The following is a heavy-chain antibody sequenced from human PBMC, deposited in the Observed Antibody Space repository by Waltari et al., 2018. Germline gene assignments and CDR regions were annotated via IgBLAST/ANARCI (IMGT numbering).Heavy chain of an antibody. Sequence: EVRLVESGGGVVQPGVYLGLSCAASGCYFADFSMTWVRQAPGKGLEWVSLISGDGGSTYYADSVKGRFTISRDNSKNSLYLQMNSLRTEDTALYYCAKEIELGIDYYYYGMDVWGQGTTVTASS. D-gene: IGHD7-27*01. CDR3: AKEIELGIDYYYYGMDV. J-gene: IGHJ6*02. CDR2: ISGDGGST. CDR1: GCYFADFS. V-gene: IGHV3-43*02.